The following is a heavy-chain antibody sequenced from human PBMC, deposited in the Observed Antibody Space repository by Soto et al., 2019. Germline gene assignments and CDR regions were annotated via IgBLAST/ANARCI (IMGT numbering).Heavy chain of an antibody. CDR1: GFTFSRSG. CDR2: IWFDGSTK. Sequence: QVHLVESGGGVVQPGRSLRLSCAASGFTFSRSGMHWVRQAPGKGLEWVAVIWFDGSTKYYADSVKGRFTISRDNSKSTLYLQMNSLRAEDTAMYFCASGYCTSTSCYSPADSWGQGTLVTVSS. D-gene: IGHD2-2*03. CDR3: ASGYCTSTSCYSPADS. J-gene: IGHJ5*02. V-gene: IGHV3-33*01.